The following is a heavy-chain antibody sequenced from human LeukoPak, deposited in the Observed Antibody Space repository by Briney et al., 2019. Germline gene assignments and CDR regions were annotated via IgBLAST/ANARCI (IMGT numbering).Heavy chain of an antibody. V-gene: IGHV3-23*01. CDR3: AKFARRYCSGGSCHPFDY. CDR1: GFTFSSYA. Sequence: GGSLRLSCAASGFTFSSYARSWVRQAPGKGLEWVSAISGSGGSTYYADSVKGRFTISRDNSKNTLHLQMNSLRAEDTAAYYCAKFARRYCSGGSCHPFDYWGQGTLVTVSS. D-gene: IGHD2-15*01. J-gene: IGHJ4*02. CDR2: ISGSGGST.